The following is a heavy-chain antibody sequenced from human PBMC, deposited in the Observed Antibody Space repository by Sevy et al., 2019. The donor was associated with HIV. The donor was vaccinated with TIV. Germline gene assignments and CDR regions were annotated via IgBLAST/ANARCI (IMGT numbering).Heavy chain of an antibody. D-gene: IGHD5-18*01. CDR1: GYTFTSYY. V-gene: IGHV1-46*01. J-gene: IGHJ4*02. Sequence: ASVKVSCKASGYTFTSYYMHWVRQVPGQGLEWMGIINPSGGSTSYAQKFQGRVTMTRDTSTSTVYMELSSLRSEDTAVYYCARDGYSYGGEYYFDYWGQGTLVTVSS. CDR2: INPSGGST. CDR3: ARDGYSYGGEYYFDY.